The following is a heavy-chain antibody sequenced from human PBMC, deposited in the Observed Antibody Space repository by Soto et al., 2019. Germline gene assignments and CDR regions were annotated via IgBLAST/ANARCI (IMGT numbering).Heavy chain of an antibody. CDR3: ARGGFGELLAYYYGMDV. V-gene: IGHV4-34*01. Sequence: SETLSLTCAVYGGSFSGYYWSWIRQPPGKGLEWIGEINHSGSTNYNPSLKSRVTISVDTSKNQFSLKLSSVTAADTAVYYCARGGFGELLAYYYGMDVWGQGTTVT. CDR1: GGSFSGYY. CDR2: INHSGST. D-gene: IGHD3-10*01. J-gene: IGHJ6*02.